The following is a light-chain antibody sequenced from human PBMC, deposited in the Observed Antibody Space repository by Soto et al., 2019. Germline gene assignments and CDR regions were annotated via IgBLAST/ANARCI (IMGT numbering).Light chain of an antibody. CDR3: QQVNSFTLT. CDR2: GAS. CDR1: QGIGNA. V-gene: IGKV1-6*01. J-gene: IGKJ4*01. Sequence: AIQITQSPSTLSASVGYRVTISCRASQGIGNALGWYQKKPGKPPKVLIYGASNLQSGVPPRLRGSGYGTDLTIAISSMKNEDFETYYCQQVNSFTLTFGGGTKVDIK.